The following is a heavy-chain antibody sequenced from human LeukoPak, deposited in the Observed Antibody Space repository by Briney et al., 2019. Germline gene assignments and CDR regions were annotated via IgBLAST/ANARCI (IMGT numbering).Heavy chain of an antibody. CDR3: AREEYSSSYYFDY. D-gene: IGHD6-6*01. V-gene: IGHV3-48*01. CDR2: ISSSSSTI. J-gene: IGHJ4*02. Sequence: GGSLRLSCAAPGFTFSSYSMNWVRQAPGKGLEWVSYISSSSSTIYYADSVKGRFTISRDNAKNSLYLQMNSLRAEDTAVYYCAREEYSSSYYFDYWGQGTLVTVSS. CDR1: GFTFSSYS.